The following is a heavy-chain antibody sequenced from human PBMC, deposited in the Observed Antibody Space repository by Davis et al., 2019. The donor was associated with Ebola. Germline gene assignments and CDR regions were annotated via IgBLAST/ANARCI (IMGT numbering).Heavy chain of an antibody. CDR2: MNPNSGNK. J-gene: IGHJ4*02. CDR1: GYSFITYD. CDR3: ARRDQHF. Sequence: ASVKVSCKASGYSFITYDINWVRQAAGQGLEWMGWMNPNSGNKAYAQKFQGRVTMTRDTSISTAYMELSSLRFEDTAVYYCARRDQHFWGQGTQVTVSS. V-gene: IGHV1-8*01.